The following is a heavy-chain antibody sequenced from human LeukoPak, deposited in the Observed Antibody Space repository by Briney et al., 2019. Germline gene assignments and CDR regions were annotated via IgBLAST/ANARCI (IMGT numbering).Heavy chain of an antibody. D-gene: IGHD2-2*01. CDR2: ISSSGSTI. J-gene: IGHJ4*02. CDR3: ARDRCSSTSCYWEVGVSGY. V-gene: IGHV3-11*04. Sequence: GGSLRLSCAASGFTFSDYYMSWIRQAPGKGLEWVSYISSSGSTIYYADSVKGRFTISRDNAKNSLYLQMNSLRAEDTAVYYCARDRCSSTSCYWEVGVSGYWGQGTLVTVSS. CDR1: GFTFSDYY.